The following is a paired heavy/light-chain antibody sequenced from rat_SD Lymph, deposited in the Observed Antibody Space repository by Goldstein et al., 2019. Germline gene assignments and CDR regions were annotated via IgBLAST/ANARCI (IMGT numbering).Heavy chain of an antibody. V-gene: IGHV5-62*01. J-gene: IGHJ2*01. CDR2: ISSSSGT. CDR1: GFTFSSYG. Sequence: AVQLVESGGGLVQPGKSLKLSCSASGFTFSSYGMHWIRQAPGKGLDWVAYISSSSGTVYADAVKERFTISRDNAKNTLYLQLNSLKSEDTAIYYCARGYYSGDFDYWGQGVMVTVSS. D-gene: IGHD1-1*01. CDR3: ARGYYSGDFDY.
Light chain of an antibody. Sequence: DIVMTQSPSSLAVSAGDKVTMSCKSSQSLFSSEYQGNYLSWFQQKPGQSPKLLISLASTRETGVPDRFIGSGSGTDFTLTINSVQAEDLAVYYCEQYYSYPLTFGSGTKLEIK. CDR1: QSLFSSEYQGNY. V-gene: IGKV8S6*01. J-gene: IGKJ5*01. CDR3: EQYYSYPLT. CDR2: LAS.